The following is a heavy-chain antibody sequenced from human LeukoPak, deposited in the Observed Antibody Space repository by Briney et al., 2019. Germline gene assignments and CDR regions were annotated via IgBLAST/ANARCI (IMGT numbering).Heavy chain of an antibody. J-gene: IGHJ5*02. V-gene: IGHV1-18*01. D-gene: IGHD3-9*01. Sequence: ASVKVSCKASGYTFTSYGISWVRQAPGQGLEWMGWISAYNGNTNYAQKLQGRVTMTTDTSTSTAYMEMRSLRSDDTAVYYCARTYLDGDWFDPWGEGTLVTVPS. CDR1: GYTFTSYG. CDR2: ISAYNGNT. CDR3: ARTYLDGDWFDP.